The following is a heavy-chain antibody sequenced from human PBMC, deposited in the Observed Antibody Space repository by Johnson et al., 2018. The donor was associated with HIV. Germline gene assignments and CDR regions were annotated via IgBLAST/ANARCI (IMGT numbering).Heavy chain of an antibody. V-gene: IGHV3-7*03. Sequence: EVQLMESGGGVVQPGRSLRLSCVASGFTFSSFWLSWVRQAPGKGLEWVANIKQAGSEKHYVDAVKGRFIISRDNAKNTVYLQMTGLKPEDTAVYYCVRNTKRGKYYAVDLWGQGTMVTVSP. CDR3: VRNTKRGKYYAVDL. D-gene: IGHD7-27*01. CDR2: IKQAGSEK. CDR1: GFTFSSFW. J-gene: IGHJ3*01.